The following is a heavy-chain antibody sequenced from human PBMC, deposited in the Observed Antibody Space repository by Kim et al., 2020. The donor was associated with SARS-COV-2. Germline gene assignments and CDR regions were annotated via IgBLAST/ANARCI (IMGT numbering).Heavy chain of an antibody. V-gene: IGHV1-69*01. D-gene: IGHD6-19*01. J-gene: IGHJ6*02. Sequence: AQHVQGRVTITADESTNTAYMELSSLRSEDTAVYYCARDSDYYYYYGMDVWGQGTTVTVSS. CDR3: ARDSDYYYYYGMDV.